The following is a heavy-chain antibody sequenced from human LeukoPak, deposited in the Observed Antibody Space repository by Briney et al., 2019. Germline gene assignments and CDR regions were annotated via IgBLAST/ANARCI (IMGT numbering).Heavy chain of an antibody. V-gene: IGHV1-2*02. CDR3: ARGTSNDILTGYACDY. CDR2: INPNSGGT. CDR1: GYTFTGYY. Sequence: ASVKVSCKASGYTFTGYYMHWLRQAPGQGLEWMGWINPNSGGTNYAQKFQGRVTMTRDTSISTAYMELSRLRSDDTAVYYCARGTSNDILTGYACDYWGQGTLVTVSS. D-gene: IGHD3-9*01. J-gene: IGHJ4*02.